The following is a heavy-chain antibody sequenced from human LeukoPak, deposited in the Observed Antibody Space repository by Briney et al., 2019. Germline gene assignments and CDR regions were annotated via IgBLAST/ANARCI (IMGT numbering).Heavy chain of an antibody. Sequence: GGSLSLSCAASGFTVSSNYMNWVRQAPGKGLEWVSVLYRAGNTFYADSVKGRFTISRDNSKNTLYLQMNSLSPEDTAVYYCARAREYLAIDYWGQGTLVTVSS. D-gene: IGHD2/OR15-2a*01. CDR3: ARAREYLAIDY. J-gene: IGHJ4*02. CDR1: GFTVSSNY. V-gene: IGHV3-66*02. CDR2: LYRAGNT.